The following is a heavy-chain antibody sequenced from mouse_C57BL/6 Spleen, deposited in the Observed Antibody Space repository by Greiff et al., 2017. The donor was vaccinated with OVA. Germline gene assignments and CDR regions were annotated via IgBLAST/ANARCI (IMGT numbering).Heavy chain of an antibody. CDR1: FYPFPLSW. J-gene: IGHJ3*01. D-gene: IGHD2-1*01. V-gene: IGHV1-52*01. CDR3: ARSTYGNYGAY. Sequence: QVQLKQPGAELVRPGSSVPLSCKASFYPFPLSWLPWLTPMPFPVLSWIVNIDPSDSETHYNQKFKDKATLTVDKSSSTAYMQLSSLTSEDAAVYYCARSTYGNYGAYWGQGTLVTVSA. CDR2: IDPSDSET.